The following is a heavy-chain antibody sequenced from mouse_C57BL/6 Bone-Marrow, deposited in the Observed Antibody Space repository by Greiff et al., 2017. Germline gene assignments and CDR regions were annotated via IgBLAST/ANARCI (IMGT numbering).Heavy chain of an antibody. J-gene: IGHJ4*01. Sequence: VQLQQSGGDLVKPGGSLKLSCAASGFTFSSYGMSWVRQTPDKRLEWVATISSGGSYTYYPDSVKGRFTISRDNAKNTLYLQMSSLKSEDTAMYYCARSTIYYYAMDDWGQGTSVTVSS. CDR1: GFTFSSYG. CDR2: ISSGGSYT. V-gene: IGHV5-6*01. D-gene: IGHD2-1*01. CDR3: ARSTIYYYAMDD.